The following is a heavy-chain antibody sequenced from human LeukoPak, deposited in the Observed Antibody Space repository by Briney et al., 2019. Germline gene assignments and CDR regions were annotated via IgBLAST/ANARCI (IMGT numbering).Heavy chain of an antibody. Sequence: ASVKVSCKASGYTFTTYAMHWVRQAPGQGLEWMGWITPSGGTNYPQKFQGRVTMTRDTSISTAYMELSRLRSDDTAVYYCAREMTTVTTWASDYWGQGTLVTVSS. V-gene: IGHV1-2*02. CDR1: GYTFTTYA. CDR2: ITPSGGT. D-gene: IGHD4-17*01. J-gene: IGHJ4*02. CDR3: AREMTTVTTWASDY.